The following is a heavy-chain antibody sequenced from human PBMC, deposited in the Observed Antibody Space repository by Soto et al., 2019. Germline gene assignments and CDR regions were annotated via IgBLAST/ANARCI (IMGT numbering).Heavy chain of an antibody. V-gene: IGHV3-30-3*01. Sequence: QVQLVESGGGVVQPGRSLRLSCAASGFTFSSYAMHWVRQAPGKGLGWVAVISYDGSNKYYADSVKGRFTIPRDNTKNTLYLQMNSRGAEDRAVYYCARARVTRTLVEYYYYGMDVWGQGTTVTVSS. D-gene: IGHD4-17*01. CDR1: GFTFSSYA. CDR2: ISYDGSNK. J-gene: IGHJ6*02. CDR3: ARARVTRTLVEYYYYGMDV.